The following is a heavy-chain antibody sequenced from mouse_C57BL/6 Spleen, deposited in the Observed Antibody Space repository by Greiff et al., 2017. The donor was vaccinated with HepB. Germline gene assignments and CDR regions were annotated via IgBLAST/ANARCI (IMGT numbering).Heavy chain of an antibody. V-gene: IGHV6-3*01. CDR3: TGGINWDFWFAY. Sequence: EVKLEESGGGLVQPGGSMKLSCVASGFTFSNYWMNWVRQSPEKGLEWVAQIRLKSDNYATHYAESVKGRFTISRDDSKSSVYLQMNNLRAEDTGIYYCTGGINWDFWFAYWGQGTLVTVSA. CDR2: IRLKSDNYAT. J-gene: IGHJ3*01. CDR1: GFTFSNYW. D-gene: IGHD4-1*02.